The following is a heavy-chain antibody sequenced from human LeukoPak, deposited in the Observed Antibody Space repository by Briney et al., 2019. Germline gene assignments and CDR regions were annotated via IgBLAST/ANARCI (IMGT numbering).Heavy chain of an antibody. J-gene: IGHJ6*03. V-gene: IGHV1-18*01. Sequence: ASVKVSCKTSGYTFTSYGLSWVRQAPGQGLEWVGWLSPYSGNTNYAQKVQGRVTMTTDTSTSTAYMELRSLRSDDTAVYYCARFYYGSGSEAYYYYMDVWGKGTTVTVSS. CDR2: LSPYSGNT. D-gene: IGHD3-10*01. CDR3: ARFYYGSGSEAYYYYMDV. CDR1: GYTFTSYG.